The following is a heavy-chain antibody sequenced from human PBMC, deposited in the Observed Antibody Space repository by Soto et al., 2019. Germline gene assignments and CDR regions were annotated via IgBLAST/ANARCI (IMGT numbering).Heavy chain of an antibody. CDR3: ARRYSSSWWAFDI. CDR2: IKQDGSEK. Sequence: GGSLRLSCAASGFAFSSYWMSWVRQAPGKGLEWVANIKQDGSEKYYVDSVKGRFTISRDNAKNSLYLQMNSLRAEDTAVYYCARRYSSSWWAFDIWGQGTMVTVSS. V-gene: IGHV3-7*05. CDR1: GFAFSSYW. J-gene: IGHJ3*02. D-gene: IGHD6-13*01.